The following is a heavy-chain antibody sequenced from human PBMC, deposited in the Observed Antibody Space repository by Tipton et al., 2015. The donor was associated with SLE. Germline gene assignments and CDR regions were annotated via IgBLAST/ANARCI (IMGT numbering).Heavy chain of an antibody. CDR2: IRYDGSNK. J-gene: IGHJ3*02. V-gene: IGHV3-30*02. D-gene: IGHD3-16*02. CDR1: GFTFSSYG. Sequence: SLRLSCAASGFTFSSYGMHWVRQAPGKGLEWVAFIRYDGSNKYYADSVKGRFTISRDNSKNTLYLQMNSLRAEDTAVYYCAKNGMITFGGVIVPNDAFDIWGQGTMVTVSS. CDR3: AKNGMITFGGVIVPNDAFDI.